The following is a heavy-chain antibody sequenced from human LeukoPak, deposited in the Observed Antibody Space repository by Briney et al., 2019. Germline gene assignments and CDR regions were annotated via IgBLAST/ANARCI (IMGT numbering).Heavy chain of an antibody. CDR3: ATAGDQREEFDY. Sequence: SETLSLTCTVSGYSISGGYYWGWIRQPPGKGLEWIGSIYHSGSTYYNPSLKSRVTISVDTSKNQFSLKLSSVTAADTAVYYCATAGDQREEFDYWGQGTLVTVSS. CDR1: GYSISGGYY. J-gene: IGHJ4*02. CDR2: IYHSGST. V-gene: IGHV4-38-2*02. D-gene: IGHD1-26*01.